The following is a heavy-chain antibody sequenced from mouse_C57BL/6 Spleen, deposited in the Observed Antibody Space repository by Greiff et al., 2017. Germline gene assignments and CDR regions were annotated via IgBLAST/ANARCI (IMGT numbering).Heavy chain of an antibody. D-gene: IGHD1-1*01. Sequence: EVQLVESGGGLVQPKGSLKLSCAASGFSFNTYAMNWVRQAPGKGLEWVARIRSKSNNYATYYADSVKDRFTISRDDSESMLYLQMNNLKTEDTAMYYCVRHYGSSYDAMDYWGQGTSVTVSS. J-gene: IGHJ4*01. CDR3: VRHYGSSYDAMDY. V-gene: IGHV10-1*01. CDR1: GFSFNTYA. CDR2: IRSKSNNYAT.